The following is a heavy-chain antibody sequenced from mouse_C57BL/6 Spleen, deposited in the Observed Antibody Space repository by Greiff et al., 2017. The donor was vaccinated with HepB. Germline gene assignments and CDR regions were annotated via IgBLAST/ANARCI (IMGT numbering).Heavy chain of an antibody. CDR1: GFNIKDYY. D-gene: IGHD2-10*02. Sequence: EVQLQQSGAELVKPGASVKLSCTASGFNIKDYYMHWVKQRTEQGLEWIGRIDPEDGETKYAPKFQCKATITADTSSNTAYLQLSSLTSEDTAVYYCARGYGNGDYYFDYWGQGTTLTVSS. CDR3: ARGYGNGDYYFDY. CDR2: IDPEDGET. J-gene: IGHJ2*01. V-gene: IGHV14-2*01.